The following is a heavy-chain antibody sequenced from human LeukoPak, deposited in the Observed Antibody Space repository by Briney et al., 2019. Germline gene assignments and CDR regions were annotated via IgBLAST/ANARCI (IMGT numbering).Heavy chain of an antibody. V-gene: IGHV4-31*03. J-gene: IGHJ4*02. CDR3: ARSTVNQIDY. CDR1: GGSISSGGYY. CDR2: IYYSGST. Sequence: SETLSPTCTVSGGSISSGGYYWSWIRQHPGKGLEWIGYIYYSGSTYYNPSLKSRVTISVDTSKNPFSLKLSSVTAADTAVYYCARSTVNQIDYWGQGTLVTVSS. D-gene: IGHD4-17*01.